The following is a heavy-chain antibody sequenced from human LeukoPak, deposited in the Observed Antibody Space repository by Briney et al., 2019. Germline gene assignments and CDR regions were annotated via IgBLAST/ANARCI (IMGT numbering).Heavy chain of an antibody. J-gene: IGHJ5*02. CDR1: GFTVSSNY. V-gene: IGHV3-53*01. Sequence: GGSLRLSCAASGFTVSSNYISWVRQAPGRGLEWVSVIYSGGTTYYADSVKGRFTISRDNSKNTVYLQMNSLRVEDTAAYYCTRDYWFDPWGQGTLVTVSS. CDR2: IYSGGTT. CDR3: TRDYWFDP.